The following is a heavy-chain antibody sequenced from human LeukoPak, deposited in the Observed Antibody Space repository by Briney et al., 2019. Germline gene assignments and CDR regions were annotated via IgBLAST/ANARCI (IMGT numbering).Heavy chain of an antibody. D-gene: IGHD3-10*02. CDR2: IYPDSGRI. V-gene: IGHV1-2*02. Sequence: GASVKVSCKASGYTFTGYYMHWLRQAPGQGLEWMGWIYPDSGRIDYAQNFKGRVTMTRDTSITTAYMDLSRLRSDDTAMYYCARSVRGVITEKTNWFDPWGQGTLVTVSS. J-gene: IGHJ5*02. CDR1: GYTFTGYY. CDR3: ARSVRGVITEKTNWFDP.